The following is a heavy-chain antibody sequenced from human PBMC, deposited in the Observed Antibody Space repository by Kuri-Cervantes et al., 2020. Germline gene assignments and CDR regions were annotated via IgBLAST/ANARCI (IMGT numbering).Heavy chain of an antibody. CDR3: AIRVARTFDY. J-gene: IGHJ4*02. D-gene: IGHD5-12*01. CDR2: IYYSGST. CDR1: GGSISSGGYY. Sequence: SETLSLTCTVSGGSISSGGYYWSWIRQHPGKGLEWIGYIYYSGSTYYNPSLKSRVTISVDTSKNQFSLKLSSVTAADTAVYYCAIRVARTFDYWGQGTLVTVSS. V-gene: IGHV4-31*03.